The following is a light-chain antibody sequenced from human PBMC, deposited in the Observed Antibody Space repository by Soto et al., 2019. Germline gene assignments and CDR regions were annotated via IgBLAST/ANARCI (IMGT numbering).Light chain of an antibody. J-gene: IGKJ4*01. V-gene: IGKV4-1*01. CDR1: QSVLYSSHNKNY. CDR2: WSS. Sequence: DIVMTQSPDSLAVSLGERATINCKSSQSVLYSSHNKNYLAWYQQKPGQPPKLLIYWSSTRESGVPQRFSGSGSGTDFTLTISSLQAEDVAVYYCQQYFGSPLTFGGGTKVEIK. CDR3: QQYFGSPLT.